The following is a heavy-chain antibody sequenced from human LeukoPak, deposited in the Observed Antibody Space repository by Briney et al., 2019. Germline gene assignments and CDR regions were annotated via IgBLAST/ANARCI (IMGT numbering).Heavy chain of an antibody. CDR1: GGSFSGYY. V-gene: IGHV4-34*01. D-gene: IGHD2-2*01. CDR2: INHSGST. CDR3: ARNIVVVPAAILPDY. J-gene: IGHJ4*02. Sequence: SETLSLTCAVYGGSFSGYYWSWIRQPPGKGLEWIGEINHSGSTNYNPSLKSRVTISVDTSKNQFSLKLSSVTAADTAVYYCARNIVVVPAAILPDYWGQGTLVTVSS.